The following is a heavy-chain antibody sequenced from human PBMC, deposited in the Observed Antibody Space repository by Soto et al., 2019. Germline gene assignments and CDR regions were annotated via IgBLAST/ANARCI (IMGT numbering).Heavy chain of an antibody. Sequence: EVRLVESGGGLVKPGGSLRLSCAASGFTFSAFSMHWVRQAPGKGLEWLSSSNEDSTYIYYGDSLRGRSTISRDNTKNPLYLQIDSLIAEDTAVYYCVREFGPYCRSGYMGVWGDGATVIVS. J-gene: IGHJ6*03. D-gene: IGHD2-15*01. V-gene: IGHV3-21*02. CDR1: GFTFSAFS. CDR3: VREFGPYCRSGYMGV. CDR2: SNEDSTYI.